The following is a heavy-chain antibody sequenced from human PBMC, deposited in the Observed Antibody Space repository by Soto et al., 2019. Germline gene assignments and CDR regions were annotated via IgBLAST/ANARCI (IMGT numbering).Heavy chain of an antibody. CDR3: TTEITMVHYYYMDV. CDR2: IKSKTDGGTT. Sequence: GGSLRLSCAASGFTFSNAWMSWVRQAPGKGLEWVGRIKSKTDGGTTDYAAPVKGRFTISRDDSKNTLYLQMNSLKTEDTAVYYCTTEITMVHYYYMDVWGKGTTVTVSS. J-gene: IGHJ6*03. CDR1: GFTFSNAW. V-gene: IGHV3-15*01. D-gene: IGHD3-10*01.